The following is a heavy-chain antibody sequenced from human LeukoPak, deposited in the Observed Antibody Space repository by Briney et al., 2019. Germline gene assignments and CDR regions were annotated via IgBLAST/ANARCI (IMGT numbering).Heavy chain of an antibody. V-gene: IGHV3-7*01. CDR2: IKQDGSER. J-gene: IGHJ4*02. CDR1: GFSMSVYW. CDR3: ARDWGAYYHFFDY. Sequence: GGSLRLSCEASGFSMSVYWMSWVRQAPGKGLERVGNIKQDGSERNYVDSVKGRFTISRDNAKKSLYLQMNSLRAEDTAVYYCARDWGAYYHFFDYWGQGTLVTVSS. D-gene: IGHD3-22*01.